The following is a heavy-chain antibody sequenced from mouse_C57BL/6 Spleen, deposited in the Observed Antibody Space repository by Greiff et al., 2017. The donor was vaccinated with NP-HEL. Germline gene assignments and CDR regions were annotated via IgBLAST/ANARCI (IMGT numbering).Heavy chain of an antibody. CDR3: ARSGSYYGSPNRYFDV. Sequence: EVQLQQSGPELVKPGASVKISCKASGYSFTGYYMNWVKQSPEKSLEWIGEINPSTGGTTYNQKFKAKATLTVDKSSSTAYMQLKSLTSEDSAVFYCARSGSYYGSPNRYFDVWGTGTTVTVSS. V-gene: IGHV1-42*01. CDR2: INPSTGGT. D-gene: IGHD2-9*01. CDR1: GYSFTGYY. J-gene: IGHJ1*03.